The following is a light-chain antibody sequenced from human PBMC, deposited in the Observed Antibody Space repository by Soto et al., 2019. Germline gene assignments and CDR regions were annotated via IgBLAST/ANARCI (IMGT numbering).Light chain of an antibody. J-gene: IGKJ4*01. CDR1: QDIKNY. CDR2: EAS. CDR3: QQCDAFIT. Sequence: DIQMNQSPSSMSASVGDRVTITCPASQDIKNYLNWYQQKPGKAPKLLIYEASNLETGVPSRFSGSGSGRSFTFTISSRQPEEIATYYCQQCDAFITFGGGTRIEIK. V-gene: IGKV1-33*01.